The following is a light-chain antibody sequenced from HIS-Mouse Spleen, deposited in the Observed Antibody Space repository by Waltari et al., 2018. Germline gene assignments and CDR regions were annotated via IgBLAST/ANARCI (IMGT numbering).Light chain of an antibody. Sequence: QSALTQPATVSGSPGQSITLSCPGTSSDVGSYTLVSWYQQHPGKAPKLMIYEGSKRPSGVSNRFSGSKSGNTASLTISGLQAEDEADYYCCSYAGSSTWVFGGGTKLTVL. CDR3: CSYAGSSTWV. J-gene: IGLJ3*02. CDR1: SSDVGSYTL. V-gene: IGLV2-23*01. CDR2: EGS.